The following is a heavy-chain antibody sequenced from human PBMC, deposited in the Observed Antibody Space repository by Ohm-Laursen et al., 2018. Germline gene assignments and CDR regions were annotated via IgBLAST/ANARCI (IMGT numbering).Heavy chain of an antibody. V-gene: IGHV1-24*01. Sequence: SVKVSCKVSGYTLTELSMHWVRQAPGKGLEWMGGFDPEDGETIYAQKFQGRVTMTEDTSTDTAYMELSSLRSEDTAVYYCATDSFSSGWPSFFDYWGQGTLVTVSS. D-gene: IGHD6-19*01. CDR3: ATDSFSSGWPSFFDY. CDR2: FDPEDGET. CDR1: GYTLTELS. J-gene: IGHJ4*02.